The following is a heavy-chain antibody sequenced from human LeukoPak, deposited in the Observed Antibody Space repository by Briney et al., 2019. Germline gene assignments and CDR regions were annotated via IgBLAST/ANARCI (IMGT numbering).Heavy chain of an antibody. CDR1: GGSFSGYC. J-gene: IGHJ4*02. CDR2: INHSGST. CDR3: ARVRSSGWYPFDY. Sequence: PSETLSLTCAVYGGSFSGYCWTWIRQPPGKGLEWVGEINHSGSTNYNPSLKSRVTISVDTSKNQFSLNLSSVTAADTAVYYCARVRSSGWYPFDYWGQGTLVTVSS. D-gene: IGHD6-19*01. V-gene: IGHV4-34*01.